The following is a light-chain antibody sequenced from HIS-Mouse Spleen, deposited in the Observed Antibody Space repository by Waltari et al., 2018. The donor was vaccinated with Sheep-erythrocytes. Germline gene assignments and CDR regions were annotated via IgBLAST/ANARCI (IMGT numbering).Light chain of an antibody. CDR1: SSDVGGYNY. CDR3: CSYAGSYTYV. Sequence: QSALTQPRSVSGSPGQSVTISCTGTSSDVGGYNYVSLYQPHPGKAPKPMIYDVNKRPSGVPYRLSGSKSGNPASLTISGLQAEDEADYYCCSYAGSYTYVFGTGTKVTVL. V-gene: IGLV2-11*01. J-gene: IGLJ1*01. CDR2: DVN.